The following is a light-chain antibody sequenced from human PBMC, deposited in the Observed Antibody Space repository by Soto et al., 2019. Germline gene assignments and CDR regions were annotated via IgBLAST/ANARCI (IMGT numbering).Light chain of an antibody. Sequence: QSALTQPASVSGSPGQSITISCTGTSDDIGANNYVSWYQHHPGKAPKILIYEAANRPSGISHRFSGSKSGNTASLTISGLQAEDEADYFFTSYTRASPLVFGGGTKLTVL. CDR1: SDDIGANNY. CDR3: TSYTRASPLV. J-gene: IGLJ2*01. V-gene: IGLV2-14*01. CDR2: EAA.